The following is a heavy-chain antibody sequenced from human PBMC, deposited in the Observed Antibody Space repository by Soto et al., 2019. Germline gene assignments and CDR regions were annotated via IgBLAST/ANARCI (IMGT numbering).Heavy chain of an antibody. CDR3: ERWWSGSLQGFDP. CDR1: GGSISSGAYY. Sequence: QVQLQESGPGLVKPSQTLSLTCTVSGGSISSGAYYWRWIRPHPGKCLEWIGYIYYSGRTYYNPSLQSRVTISVDTSKALFSLKLCSVTAADTAVYFCERWWSGSLQGFDPWCQGTLVSVSS. J-gene: IGHJ5*02. CDR2: IYYSGRT. V-gene: IGHV4-31*03. D-gene: IGHD3-3*01.